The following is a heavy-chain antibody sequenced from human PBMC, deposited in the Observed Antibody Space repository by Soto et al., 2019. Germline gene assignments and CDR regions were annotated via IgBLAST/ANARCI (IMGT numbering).Heavy chain of an antibody. CDR1: GFSFSAYN. Sequence: GGSLRLSCIGSGFSFSAYNMNWVRQAPGKGLEWVSSIKVGSSRIYQPDSMKGRLNISRDSARNSVYLQINSLRAEDTALYFCVRSHKLRVSGDFWGRGT. CDR3: VRSHKLRVSGDF. D-gene: IGHD3-10*01. J-gene: IGHJ2*01. CDR2: IKVGSSRI. V-gene: IGHV3-21*01.